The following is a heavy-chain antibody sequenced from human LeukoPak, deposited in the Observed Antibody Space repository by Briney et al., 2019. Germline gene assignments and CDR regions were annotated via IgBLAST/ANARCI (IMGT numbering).Heavy chain of an antibody. CDR2: ISRSGGST. V-gene: IGHV3-23*01. CDR1: GFTFSSYA. J-gene: IGHJ5*02. Sequence: PGGSLRLSCAASGFTFSSYAVSWVRQAPGKGLEWVSAISRSGGSTYYADSVKGRFTISRDNSKNTLYLQMNSLRAEDTAVYYCAKDVEPYYSTPNCFDPWGQGTLVTVSS. CDR3: AKDVEPYYSTPNCFDP. D-gene: IGHD6-13*01.